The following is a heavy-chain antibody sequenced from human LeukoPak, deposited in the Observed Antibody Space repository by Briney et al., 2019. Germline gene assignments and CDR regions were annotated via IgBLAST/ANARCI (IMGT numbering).Heavy chain of an antibody. CDR2: IRSKAYGGTT. D-gene: IGHD3-10*01. V-gene: IGHV3-49*04. Sequence: PGGSLRLSCTASGFTFGDYAMSWVRQAPGKGLEWVGFIRSKAYGGTTEYAASVKGRFTISRDDSKSIAYLQMNSLRAEDTAVYYCARDREYFDYWGQGTLVTVSS. CDR1: GFTFGDYA. J-gene: IGHJ4*02. CDR3: ARDREYFDY.